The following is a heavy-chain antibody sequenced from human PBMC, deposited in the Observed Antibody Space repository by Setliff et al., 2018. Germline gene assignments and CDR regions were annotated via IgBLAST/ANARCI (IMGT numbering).Heavy chain of an antibody. J-gene: IGHJ4*02. V-gene: IGHV4-39*01. CDR3: ARTGTYRYFDS. Sequence: SETLSLTCSVSGGSISSGGYYWSWIRQHPGKGLEWIGEINHSGSTNYNPSLKSRLTISVDTSKNQFSLQLTSVTAADTAVYYCARTGTYRYFDSWGQGTRVTVSS. CDR1: GGSISSGGYY. CDR2: INHSGST. D-gene: IGHD1-1*01.